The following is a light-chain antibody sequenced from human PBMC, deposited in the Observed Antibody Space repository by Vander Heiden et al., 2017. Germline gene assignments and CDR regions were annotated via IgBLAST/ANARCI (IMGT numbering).Light chain of an antibody. V-gene: IGLV2-14*01. CDR3: YSFTTTRTRV. J-gene: IGLJ2*01. Sequence: QSALTQPASVSGSPGQSITIYSTGTSSDIVSYNYVSWYQHPPGQAPKLLMNEVSHRPPGLSDRFAASKSGNTASLIISVLQTEDEADDYCYSFTTTRTRVFGGGTRMTVL. CDR1: SSDIVSYNY. CDR2: EVS.